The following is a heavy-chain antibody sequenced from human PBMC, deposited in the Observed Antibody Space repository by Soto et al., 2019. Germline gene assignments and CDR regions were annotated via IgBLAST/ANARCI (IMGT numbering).Heavy chain of an antibody. CDR1: GFTFDTYA. CDR3: TRGLLTDFFDY. V-gene: IGHV3-30-3*01. CDR2: ISYDGSNQ. Sequence: GGSLRLSCAASGFTFDTYAMHWVRQAPGKGLEWVAVISYDGSNQFYAGSVKGRFTVSRDNSKNTLYLQVNSLRNDDTAVYYCTRGLLTDFFDYWGQGVLVTVSS. J-gene: IGHJ4*02.